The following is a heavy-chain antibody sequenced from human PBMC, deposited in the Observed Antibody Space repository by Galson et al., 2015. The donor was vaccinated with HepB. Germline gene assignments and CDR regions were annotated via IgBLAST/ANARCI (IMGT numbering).Heavy chain of an antibody. D-gene: IGHD3-3*01. Sequence: SLRLSCAASGFAFSSYAMSWVRQAPGKGLEWVSAISGSGGSTYYADSVKGRFTISRDNSKNTLYLQMNSLRAEDTAVYYCAKDPKKAIFGVVIMNAFDIWGQGTMVTVSS. CDR2: ISGSGGST. J-gene: IGHJ3*02. CDR3: AKDPKKAIFGVVIMNAFDI. CDR1: GFAFSSYA. V-gene: IGHV3-23*01.